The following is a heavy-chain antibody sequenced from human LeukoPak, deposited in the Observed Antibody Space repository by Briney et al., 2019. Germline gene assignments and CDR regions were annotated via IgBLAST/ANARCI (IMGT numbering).Heavy chain of an antibody. CDR1: GFSFSSYG. Sequence: RAGRSLRLSCAASGFSFSSYGMYWIRQAPGKGLEWVALIYNDGGLPNYLDSVRGRFTISRDNSKNTLYLQMDSLRVEDTAVYYCAQGHYVGNSEFLDNWGQGSLVIVSS. J-gene: IGHJ4*02. CDR2: IYNDGGLP. V-gene: IGHV3-33*07. CDR3: AQGHYVGNSEFLDN. D-gene: IGHD4-23*01.